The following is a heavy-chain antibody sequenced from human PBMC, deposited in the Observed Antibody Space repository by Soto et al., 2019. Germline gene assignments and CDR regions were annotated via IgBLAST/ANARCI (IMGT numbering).Heavy chain of an antibody. Sequence: QVLLVESGGGLVKPGGSLRLSCAASGFTLSDYYMNWMRQAPGKGPEWVSYISASSSYTNYADSVQGRFTISRDNAKNSVYLQMNSLRAEDTAVYYCASSPRPGGTGFDYWGQGTPVTVSS. CDR3: ASSPRPGGTGFDY. V-gene: IGHV3-11*06. J-gene: IGHJ4*02. CDR2: ISASSSYT. D-gene: IGHD1-26*01. CDR1: GFTLSDYY.